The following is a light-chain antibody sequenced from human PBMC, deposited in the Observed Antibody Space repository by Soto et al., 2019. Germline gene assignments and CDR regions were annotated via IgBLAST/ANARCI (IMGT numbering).Light chain of an antibody. CDR1: QGISSY. CDR2: AAS. J-gene: IGKJ2*01. Sequence: IPLTQSPSSLSASVGDRVTITCRASQGISSYLAWYQQKPGKAPKLLIYAASTFQSGVPSRFSGSGSGTDFTLTISSLQPEDFATYYCQQVNSYPRTFGQGTKLEIK. CDR3: QQVNSYPRT. V-gene: IGKV1-9*01.